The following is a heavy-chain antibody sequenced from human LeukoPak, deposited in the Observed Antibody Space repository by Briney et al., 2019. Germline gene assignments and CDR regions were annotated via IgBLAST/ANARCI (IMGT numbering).Heavy chain of an antibody. J-gene: IGHJ4*02. CDR1: RFSCSIYW. V-gene: IGHV3-74*03. Sequence: GGSLRLSCEASRFSCSIYWRHWVRQTRGEGVVWVSRINSEGNITMYAHSVKGRFTISRDNAKNTLYLQMNSLTAEDTAVYYCAPEGGNSYDYWGQGTLVTVSS. D-gene: IGHD5-18*01. CDR2: INSEGNIT. CDR3: APEGGNSYDY.